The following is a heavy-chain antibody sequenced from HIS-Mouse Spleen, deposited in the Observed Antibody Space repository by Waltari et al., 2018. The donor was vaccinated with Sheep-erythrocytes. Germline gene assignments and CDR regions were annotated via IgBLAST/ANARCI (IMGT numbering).Heavy chain of an antibody. CDR2: VNPHSGGT. J-gene: IGHJ6*02. Sequence: QVQLVQSGAEVKKPGASVKVSCKASGYTFTGYYMHWVRQAPGQGLEWMGWVNPHSGGTKNAQKFQGRVTMTRDTSISTAYMELSRLRSDDTAVYYCASSLGYCSGGSCYYYYYGMDVWGQGTTVTVSS. CDR3: ASSLGYCSGGSCYYYYYGMDV. D-gene: IGHD2-15*01. V-gene: IGHV1-2*02. CDR1: GYTFTGYY.